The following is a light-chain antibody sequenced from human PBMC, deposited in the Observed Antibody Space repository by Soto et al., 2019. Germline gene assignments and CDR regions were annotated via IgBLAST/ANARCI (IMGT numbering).Light chain of an antibody. V-gene: IGLV2-14*01. CDR3: SSFTSSSTFYV. Sequence: QSVLTQPASVSGSPGQSITISCSGTSSDVGGYNYVSWYQQHPGKAPKLMIYEVSNRPSWVSNRFSGSKSGNTASLTISGLQAEDEADYYCSSFTSSSTFYVFGTGTKLTVL. CDR1: SSDVGGYNY. CDR2: EVS. J-gene: IGLJ1*01.